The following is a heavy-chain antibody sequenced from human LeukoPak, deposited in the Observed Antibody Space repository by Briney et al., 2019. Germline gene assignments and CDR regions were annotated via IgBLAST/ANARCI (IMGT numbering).Heavy chain of an antibody. CDR3: ARADSSGWFIG. J-gene: IGHJ4*02. D-gene: IGHD6-19*01. CDR1: GYSFSGFF. V-gene: IGHV1-2*02. Sequence: ASVKVSCKASGYSFSGFFIHWVRQAPGQGLEWLGWISPNRDETNYAQKFKGRVTITTDESTSTAYMELSSLRSEDTAVYYCARADSSGWFIGWGQGTLVTVSS. CDR2: ISPNRDET.